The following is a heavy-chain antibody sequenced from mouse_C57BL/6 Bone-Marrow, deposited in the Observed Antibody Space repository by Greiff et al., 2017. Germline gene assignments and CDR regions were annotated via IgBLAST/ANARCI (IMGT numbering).Heavy chain of an antibody. Sequence: EVQLQQSGAELVRPGASVKLSCTASGFNIKDVYMHWVKQRPEQGLEWIGWIDPENGNTKYASKFQGKATITVDTSSNTAYLQLSSLTSEYTAVYYCARDAYWGQGTTLTVSA. CDR3: ARDAY. CDR2: IDPENGNT. J-gene: IGHJ2*01. CDR1: GFNIKDVY. V-gene: IGHV14-3*02.